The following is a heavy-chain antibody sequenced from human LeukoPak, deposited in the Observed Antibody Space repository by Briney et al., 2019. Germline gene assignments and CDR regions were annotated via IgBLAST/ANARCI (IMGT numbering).Heavy chain of an antibody. CDR3: ARDQNYYGSGSYAPYYYYGMDV. J-gene: IGHJ6*04. CDR2: INSDGSST. CDR1: GFTFDDYA. Sequence: PGGTLRLSCAASGFTFDDYAMHWVGQAPRKGLEWVSRINSDGSSTSYADSVMGRFTISRDNAKNTLYLQMNSLRAEDTAVYYCARDQNYYGSGSYAPYYYYGMDVWGKGTTVTVSS. D-gene: IGHD3-10*01. V-gene: IGHV3-74*01.